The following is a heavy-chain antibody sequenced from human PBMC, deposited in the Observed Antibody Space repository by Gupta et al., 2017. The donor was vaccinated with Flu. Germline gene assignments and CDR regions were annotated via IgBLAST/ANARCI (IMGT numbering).Heavy chain of an antibody. CDR2: INQSGST. D-gene: IGHD3-10*01. J-gene: IGHJ4*02. CDR1: GGSFSDYS. V-gene: IGHV4-34*01. Sequence: QLQLHQWGARLFKPSETLSLTCAVSGGSFSDYSCMWIRQPPGKGLDWIGDINQSGSTNYNPSLKSRVTISVDTSKNHFSLRLSSVTAADTAVYYCLLLALVPERHDYWGQGTLVTVSS. CDR3: LLLALVPERHDY.